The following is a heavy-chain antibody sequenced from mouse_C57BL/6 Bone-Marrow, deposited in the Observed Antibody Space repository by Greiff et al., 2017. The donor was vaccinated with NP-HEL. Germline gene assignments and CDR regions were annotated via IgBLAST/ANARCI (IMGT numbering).Heavy chain of an antibody. D-gene: IGHD1-1*01. CDR2: ISSGSSTI. J-gene: IGHJ1*03. CDR1: GFTFSDYG. Sequence: EVKLMESGGGLVKPGGSLKLSCAASGFTFSDYGMHWVRQAPEKGLEWVAYISSGSSTIYYADTVKGRFTISRDNAKNTLFLQMTSLRSEDTAMYYCARTYGYWYFDVWGTGTTVTVSS. V-gene: IGHV5-17*01. CDR3: ARTYGYWYFDV.